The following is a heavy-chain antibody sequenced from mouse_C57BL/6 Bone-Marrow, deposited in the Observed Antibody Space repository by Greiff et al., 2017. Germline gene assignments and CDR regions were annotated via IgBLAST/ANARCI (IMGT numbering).Heavy chain of an antibody. D-gene: IGHD2-3*01. CDR3: ASPDGYYAMDY. CDR1: GYTFTSYW. J-gene: IGHJ4*01. CDR2: IHPNSGST. V-gene: IGHV1-64*01. Sequence: QVQLQQSGAELVKPGASVKLSCKASGYTFTSYWMHWVKQRPGQGLEWIGMIHPNSGSTNYNEKFKSKATLTVDKSSSTAYMQLSSLTSEDSAVYYCASPDGYYAMDYWGQGTSVTVSS.